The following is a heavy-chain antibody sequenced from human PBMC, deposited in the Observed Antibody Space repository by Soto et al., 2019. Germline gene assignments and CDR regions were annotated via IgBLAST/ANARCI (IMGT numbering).Heavy chain of an antibody. V-gene: IGHV3-21*01. Sequence: PGGSLRLSCAASGFTFSSYSMNWVRQAPGKGLEWVSSISSSSSYIYYADSVKGRFTISRDNAKNSLYLQMNSLRAEDTAVYYCARDVPGIAAAGSTYFDYWGQGTLVTSPQ. D-gene: IGHD6-13*01. CDR3: ARDVPGIAAAGSTYFDY. J-gene: IGHJ4*02. CDR1: GFTFSSYS. CDR2: ISSSSSYI.